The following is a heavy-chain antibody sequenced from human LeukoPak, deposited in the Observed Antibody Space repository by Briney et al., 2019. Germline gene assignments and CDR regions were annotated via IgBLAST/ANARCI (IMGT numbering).Heavy chain of an antibody. J-gene: IGHJ5*02. Sequence: GESLKISCKGSGYSFTSYWIGWVRQMPGKGLEWMGIIYPGDSDTRYSPSFQGQVTISADKSISTAYLQWSSLKASDTAMYYRARHKLSGWYSRGWFDPWGQGTLVTVSS. V-gene: IGHV5-51*01. CDR1: GYSFTSYW. D-gene: IGHD6-19*01. CDR2: IYPGDSDT. CDR3: ARHKLSGWYSRGWFDP.